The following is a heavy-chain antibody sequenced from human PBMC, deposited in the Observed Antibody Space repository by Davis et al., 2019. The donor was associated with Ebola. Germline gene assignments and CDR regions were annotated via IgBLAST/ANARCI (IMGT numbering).Heavy chain of an antibody. D-gene: IGHD2-2*02. CDR2: ISGSGGST. Sequence: GASLKISCAVSGFNFSHYAMSWVRQAPGKGLEWVSAISGSGGSTYYADSVKGRFTISRDNSNNTLYLQMNSLRVEDTARYYCAKASWGPAARPLLDSWGQGTLVTVSS. J-gene: IGHJ4*02. V-gene: IGHV3-23*01. CDR1: GFNFSHYA. CDR3: AKASWGPAARPLLDS.